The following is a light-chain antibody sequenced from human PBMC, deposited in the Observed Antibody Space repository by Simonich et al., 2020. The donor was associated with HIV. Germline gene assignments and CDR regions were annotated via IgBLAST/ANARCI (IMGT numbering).Light chain of an antibody. Sequence: NFMLTQPHSVSESPGKTVTISCPRRSGSISSNYVQWYQQPPGSAPTTVIYEDNQRPSGVPDRFSGSIDSSSNSASLTISGLKTEDEADYYCQSYDTSNQVFGGGTKLTVL. J-gene: IGLJ3*02. CDR2: EDN. CDR3: QSYDTSNQV. V-gene: IGLV6-57*03. CDR1: SGSISSNY.